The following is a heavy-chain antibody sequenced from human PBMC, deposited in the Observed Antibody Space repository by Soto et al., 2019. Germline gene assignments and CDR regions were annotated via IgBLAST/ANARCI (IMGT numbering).Heavy chain of an antibody. J-gene: IGHJ4*02. Sequence: QVQLVQSGAEVKKPGASVKVSCKASRYTFISYDINWVRQATGQGLEWMGWMNPKSANTGYAQNFLGRVTMPRNTSISTAYIELSSLRSEDTAVYYCARSPSWETTVTPYYFDYWGQGTLVTVSS. CDR2: MNPKSANT. CDR3: ARSPSWETTVTPYYFDY. CDR1: RYTFISYD. V-gene: IGHV1-8*01. D-gene: IGHD4-4*01.